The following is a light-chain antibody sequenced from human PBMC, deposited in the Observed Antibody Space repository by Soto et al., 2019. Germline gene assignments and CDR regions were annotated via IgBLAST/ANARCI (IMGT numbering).Light chain of an antibody. J-gene: IGKJ5*01. CDR3: QQYNNWPPIT. CDR1: QSVSSY. CDR2: DAY. V-gene: IGKV3-11*01. Sequence: DIVLTQSPATLSLSPGQTATLSCRASQSVSSYLAWYQQKAGQAPRLLIYDAYNRATGIPPRFSGSGSGTDFTLTISSLEPEDFAVYYCQQYNNWPPITFGQGTRLEI.